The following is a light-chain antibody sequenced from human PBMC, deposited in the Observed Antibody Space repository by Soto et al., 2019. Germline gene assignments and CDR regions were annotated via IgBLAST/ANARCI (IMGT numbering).Light chain of an antibody. Sequence: DIQMTQSPPSLSASVGDSVTITCRASQSISSCLNWYQQKPGKAPRVLISAASTLQSGVPSRFSGSGAGTEFTLTIISLQPEDFATYYCQQSYIISLTFGGGTQVEIK. J-gene: IGKJ4*02. V-gene: IGKV1-39*01. CDR1: QSISSC. CDR3: QQSYIISLT. CDR2: AAS.